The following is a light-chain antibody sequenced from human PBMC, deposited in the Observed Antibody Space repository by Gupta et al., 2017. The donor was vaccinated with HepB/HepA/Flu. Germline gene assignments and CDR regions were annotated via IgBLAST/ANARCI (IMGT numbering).Light chain of an antibody. CDR2: VESSGRY. J-gene: IGLJ2*01. Sequence: QLMVTQSSSASASLGSSVKLTCTLSSGYSHYSIGGQQQQPGKAPRFVMKVESSGRYNKGSGMPDRFSGSSYGAARYLSRSNIQSEDEADYYCETWDSNSGVFGGGTKLTVV. CDR1: SGYSHYS. CDR3: ETWDSNSGV. V-gene: IGLV4-60*03.